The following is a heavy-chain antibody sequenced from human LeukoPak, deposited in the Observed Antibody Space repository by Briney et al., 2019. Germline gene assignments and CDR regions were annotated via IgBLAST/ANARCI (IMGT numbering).Heavy chain of an antibody. CDR1: GYTFTSYD. D-gene: IGHD4-17*01. Sequence: ASVKVSCKASGYTFTSYDINWVRQATGQGLERMGWMNPNSGNTGYAQKFQGRVTMTRNTSISTAYMELGSLRSEDTAVYYCARNTHYGDYAYYYYGMDVWGQGTTVTVSS. CDR3: ARNTHYGDYAYYYYGMDV. V-gene: IGHV1-8*01. CDR2: MNPNSGNT. J-gene: IGHJ6*02.